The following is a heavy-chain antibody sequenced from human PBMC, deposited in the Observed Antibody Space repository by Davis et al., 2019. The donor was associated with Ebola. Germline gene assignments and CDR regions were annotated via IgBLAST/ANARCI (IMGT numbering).Heavy chain of an antibody. J-gene: IGHJ3*02. CDR1: GGSFGSYA. CDR3: ARDIGYSGNYNGALDI. V-gene: IGHV1-69*06. D-gene: IGHD1-26*01. CDR2: IIPVFGTT. Sequence: AASVKVSCKASGGSFGSYAVSWVRQAPGEGLEWIGGIIPVFGTTKYAQKFQGRVTISADRSTSTANMELSSLRSEDTAVYYCARDIGYSGNYNGALDIWGQGTMVTVSS.